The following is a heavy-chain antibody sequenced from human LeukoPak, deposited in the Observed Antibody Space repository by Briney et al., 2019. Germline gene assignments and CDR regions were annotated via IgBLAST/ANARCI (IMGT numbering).Heavy chain of an antibody. CDR2: ITGSGVST. CDR1: GFTFGSYA. J-gene: IGHJ4*02. D-gene: IGHD5-18*01. Sequence: GGSLRLSCAASGFTFGSYAMGWVRQAPGKGLEWVSAITGSGVSTHYADSVKGRFTISRDNSKDSLYLQMSSLRAEDTAVYYCAKDSGDTYGLSPYYFDCWGQGTLVTVS. V-gene: IGHV3-23*01. CDR3: AKDSGDTYGLSPYYFDC.